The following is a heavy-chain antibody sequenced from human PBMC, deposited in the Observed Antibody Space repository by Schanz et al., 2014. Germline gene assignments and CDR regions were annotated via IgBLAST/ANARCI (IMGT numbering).Heavy chain of an antibody. J-gene: IGHJ5*02. CDR2: ISVYTGNT. Sequence: QVQLVQSGAEVKKPGASVRVSCKASGYTFTTYAMSWVRQAPGQGLEWLGWISVYTGNTKYGQKVQGIVTMTADTSTNPAYMELRSLRSDDTAVYYCAKAEYDILTDSYSRLDPWGQGTLVTVSS. V-gene: IGHV1-18*01. D-gene: IGHD3-9*01. CDR1: GYTFTTYA. CDR3: AKAEYDILTDSYSRLDP.